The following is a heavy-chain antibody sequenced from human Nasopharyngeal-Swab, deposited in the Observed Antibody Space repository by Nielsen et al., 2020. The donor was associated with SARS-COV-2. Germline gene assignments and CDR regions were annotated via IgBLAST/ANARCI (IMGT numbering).Heavy chain of an antibody. V-gene: IGHV3-7*04. Sequence: WILQPPGKGLEWVANIRQDGGEIYYVDSVKGRFTISRDNAKNSLYLQMNSLRAEDTAVYYCARAIGALAAYWGQGTLVTVSS. CDR3: ARAIGALAAY. D-gene: IGHD2-15*01. J-gene: IGHJ4*02. CDR2: IRQDGGEI.